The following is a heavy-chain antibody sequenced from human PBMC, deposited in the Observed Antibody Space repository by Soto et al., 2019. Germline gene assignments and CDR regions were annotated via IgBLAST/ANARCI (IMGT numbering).Heavy chain of an antibody. J-gene: IGHJ6*02. CDR1: GYSFTSYW. D-gene: IGHD2-2*01. Sequence: GESLKISCKGSGYSFTSYWISWVRQMPGKGLEWMGRIDPSDSYTNYSPSFQGHVTISADKSISTAYLQWSSLKASDTAMYYCAMPVVVPAASPVSSVSHYGMDVWGQGTTVTVSS. CDR2: IDPSDSYT. V-gene: IGHV5-10-1*01. CDR3: AMPVVVPAASPVSSVSHYGMDV.